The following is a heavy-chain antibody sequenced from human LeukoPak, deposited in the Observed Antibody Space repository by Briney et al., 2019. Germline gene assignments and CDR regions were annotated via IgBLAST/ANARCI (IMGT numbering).Heavy chain of an antibody. Sequence: ASVKVSCKASGGTFSSYAISWVRQAPGQGLEWMGGIMPMFGKANYAQKFQGRVTTTADKATSTAYMELSSLRSEDTAVYYCAGGRTDIVVVPATPRNYYFDYWGQGTLVTVSS. CDR2: IMPMFGKA. CDR3: AGGRTDIVVVPATPRNYYFDY. J-gene: IGHJ4*02. D-gene: IGHD2-2*01. V-gene: IGHV1-69*06. CDR1: GGTFSSYA.